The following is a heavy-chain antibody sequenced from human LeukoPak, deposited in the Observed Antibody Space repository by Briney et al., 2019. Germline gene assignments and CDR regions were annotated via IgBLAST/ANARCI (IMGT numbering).Heavy chain of an antibody. CDR2: IYYSGST. Sequence: SETLSLTCTVSGGSISSGGYYWSWIRQHPGKGLEWIGYIYYSGSTYYNPSLKSRVTISVDTSKNQFSLKLSSVTAADTAVYYCAREGYYDSSGSYHDAFDIWGQGTMVTVSS. CDR1: GGSISSGGYY. D-gene: IGHD3-22*01. V-gene: IGHV4-31*03. J-gene: IGHJ3*02. CDR3: AREGYYDSSGSYHDAFDI.